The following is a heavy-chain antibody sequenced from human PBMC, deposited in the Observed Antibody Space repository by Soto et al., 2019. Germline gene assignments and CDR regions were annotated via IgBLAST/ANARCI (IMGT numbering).Heavy chain of an antibody. CDR2: VFYTGFT. V-gene: IGHV4-39*01. Sequence: PSETLSLTCADSGGSISGSYYYWGWLRQSPGRGPEWIGSVFYTGFTSYNPSLESRVSVSVDTSKNQFSLKVSAVTAADTAVYYCASSQKGYNWNYFDHWGQGALVTVS. CDR3: ASSQKGYNWNYFDH. J-gene: IGHJ4*02. D-gene: IGHD1-20*01. CDR1: GGSISGSYYY.